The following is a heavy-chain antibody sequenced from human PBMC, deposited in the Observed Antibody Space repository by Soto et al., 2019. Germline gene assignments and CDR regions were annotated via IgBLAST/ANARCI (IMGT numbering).Heavy chain of an antibody. CDR2: IYSGGST. J-gene: IGHJ6*03. D-gene: IGHD3-3*01. CDR1: GFTVSSNY. CDR3: ARDRKNDFWSGYYSGDYYYYMDV. V-gene: IGHV3-66*01. Sequence: GGSLRLSCAASGFTVSSNYMSWVRQAPGKGLEWVSVIYSGGSTYYADSVKGRFTISRDNSKNTLYLQMNSLRAEDTAVYYCARDRKNDFWSGYYSGDYYYYMDVWGKGTTVTVSS.